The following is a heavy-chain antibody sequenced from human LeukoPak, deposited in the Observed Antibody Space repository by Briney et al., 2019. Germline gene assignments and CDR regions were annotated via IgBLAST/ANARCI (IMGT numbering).Heavy chain of an antibody. D-gene: IGHD6-6*01. CDR1: GGAFSGYD. CDR3: ARALVGKQIYFQH. CDR2: INHSGST. Sequence: SETLCLTCAVSGGAFSGYDWSCVREPPGTGLKGLGGINHSGSTKYNPSLQSRVTISVDPSKNQFSLKLCSVTAGDTAVYYCARALVGKQIYFQHWGQGTLVTVSS. V-gene: IGHV4-34*01. J-gene: IGHJ1*01.